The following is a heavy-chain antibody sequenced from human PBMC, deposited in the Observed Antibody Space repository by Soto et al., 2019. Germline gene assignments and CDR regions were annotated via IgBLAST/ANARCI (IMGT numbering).Heavy chain of an antibody. J-gene: IGHJ1*01. D-gene: IGHD6-19*01. CDR3: ARAPKARYSSGWYTPNLEYFQH. CDR1: GYTFTSYG. Sequence: GASVKVSCKASGYTFTSYGISWVRQAPGQGLEWMGWISAYNGNTNYAQKLQGRVTMTTDTSTSTAYMELRSLRSDDTAVYYCARAPKARYSSGWYTPNLEYFQHWGQGTLVTVSS. CDR2: ISAYNGNT. V-gene: IGHV1-18*01.